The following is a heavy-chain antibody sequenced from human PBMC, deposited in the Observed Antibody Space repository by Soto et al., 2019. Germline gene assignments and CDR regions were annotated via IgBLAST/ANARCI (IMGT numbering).Heavy chain of an antibody. V-gene: IGHV1-69*13. D-gene: IGHD2-15*01. J-gene: IGHJ6*02. CDR3: ATSVGAIGYRFFNMDV. CDR2: IIPMYDAK. CDR1: GGDFRNSA. Sequence: SVKVSCKASGGDFRNSAITWVRQAPGQGLEWMGRIIPMYDAKNYAQKFHGRVTITADEASNTAYMELSSLRSEDTASYYCATSVGAIGYRFFNMDVWGPGTTVTISS.